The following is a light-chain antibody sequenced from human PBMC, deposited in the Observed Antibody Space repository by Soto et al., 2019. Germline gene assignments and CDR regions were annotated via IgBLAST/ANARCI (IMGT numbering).Light chain of an antibody. CDR3: QQDNMTPFT. CDR2: GSY. J-gene: IGKJ3*01. CDR1: QTVSTN. V-gene: IGKV1-39*01. Sequence: DIQMTQSPSSLSASVGDRVTITCRASQTVSTNLNWYQRKPGKAPSHLIYGSYNLQTGVPSRFSCSGSETDFTLTISSLQPEDFGTYYCQQDNMTPFTFGPGTKVDIK.